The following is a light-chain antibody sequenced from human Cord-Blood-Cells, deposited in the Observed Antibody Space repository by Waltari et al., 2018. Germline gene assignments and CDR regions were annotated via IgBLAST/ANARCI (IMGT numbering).Light chain of an antibody. CDR1: SSDVGSYNL. CDR3: CSYAGSSTWV. V-gene: IGLV2-23*01. Sequence: QSALTQPASVSGSPGQSITISCTGTSSDVGSYNLVSWYQQHPGKAPKLMIYEGSKRPSGVSNRFSGPKSGNTAYLTISGLQAEDEADYYGCSYAGSSTWVFGGGTKLTVL. CDR2: EGS. J-gene: IGLJ3*02.